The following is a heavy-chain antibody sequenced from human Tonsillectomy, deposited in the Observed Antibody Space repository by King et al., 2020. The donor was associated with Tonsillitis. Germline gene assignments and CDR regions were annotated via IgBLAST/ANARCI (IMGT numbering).Heavy chain of an antibody. Sequence: VQLVESGGGLVQPGGALRRSCVASGFTFSRYSMSCVRHAPGKGLEWGSYVLSGSSTESHADSVKGRFTISRDNAKNSLYLQMSSLRAEDTAVYYCARDQDYSFDYWGQGTLVTVSS. V-gene: IGHV3-48*01. CDR2: VLSGSSTE. CDR1: GFTFSRYS. CDR3: ARDQDYSFDY. D-gene: IGHD3/OR15-3a*01. J-gene: IGHJ4*02.